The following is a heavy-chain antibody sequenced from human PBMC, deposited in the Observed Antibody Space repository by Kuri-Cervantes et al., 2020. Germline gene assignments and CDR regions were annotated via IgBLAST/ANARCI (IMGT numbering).Heavy chain of an antibody. J-gene: IGHJ6*02. CDR2: ISSDGRIT. V-gene: IGHV3-74*01. Sequence: GGSLRLSCAASGFSFSSYWMHWVRQGPGKGLEWVSRISSDGRITTYADSVKGRFTISRDNAKNMLYLQMNSLRAEDTAVYYCARDGRDPESRDWGYGMDVWGQGTTVTVSS. D-gene: IGHD3-16*01. CDR1: GFSFSSYW. CDR3: ARDGRDPESRDWGYGMDV.